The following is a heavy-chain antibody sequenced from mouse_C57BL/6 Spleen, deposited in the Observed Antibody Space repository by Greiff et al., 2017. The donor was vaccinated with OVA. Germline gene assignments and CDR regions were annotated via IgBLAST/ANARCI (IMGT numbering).Heavy chain of an antibody. V-gene: IGHV2-2*01. Sequence: VQLVESGPGLVQPSQSLSITCTVSGFSLTSYGVHWVRQSPGKGLEWLGAIWSGGRTDYNAAFMSRLIISDDISNSKVFFKKNSQQADDTAICCWARSPSDSSGYSYAMDYWGQGTSVTVSA. CDR2: IWSGGRT. CDR3: ARSPSDSSGYSYAMDY. D-gene: IGHD3-2*01. J-gene: IGHJ4*01. CDR1: GFSLTSYG.